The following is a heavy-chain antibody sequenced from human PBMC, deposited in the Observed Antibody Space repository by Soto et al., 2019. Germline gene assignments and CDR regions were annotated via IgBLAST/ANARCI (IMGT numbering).Heavy chain of an antibody. CDR2: LYYGRSA. CDR1: GDSISSYY. CDR3: ALRSMAVVPEY. V-gene: IGHV4-59*01. Sequence: QVQLQESGPGLVKPSETLSLTCAVSGDSISSYYCMWIRQPPGKGLESIGYLYYGRSANYNPSLKSRVTLSGDTATNLGSLTLSSMTAADTAVSYCALRSMAVVPEYWGQGTLVTVSS. J-gene: IGHJ4*02. D-gene: IGHD3-22*01.